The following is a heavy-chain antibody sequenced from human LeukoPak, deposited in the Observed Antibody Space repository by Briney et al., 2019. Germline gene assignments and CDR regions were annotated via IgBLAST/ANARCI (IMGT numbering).Heavy chain of an antibody. CDR1: GFTFSSYS. CDR3: ERDLGYCTNGVCHAYHFDY. J-gene: IGHJ4*02. D-gene: IGHD2-8*01. CDR2: ISSSSSYI. V-gene: IGHV3-21*01. Sequence: PGGSLRLSCAASGFTFSSYSMNWVRQAPGKGLEWVSSISSSSSYIYYADSVKGRFTISRDNAKNSLYLQMNSLRAEDTAVYYCERDLGYCTNGVCHAYHFDYWGQGTLVTVSS.